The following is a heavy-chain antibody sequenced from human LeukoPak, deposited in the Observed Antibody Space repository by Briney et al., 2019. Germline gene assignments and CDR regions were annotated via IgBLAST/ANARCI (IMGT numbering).Heavy chain of an antibody. J-gene: IGHJ6*04. CDR1: GGSFSGYY. V-gene: IGHV4-34*01. D-gene: IGHD6-13*01. CDR2: INHSGST. CDR3: ARSYSSSRFIMDV. Sequence: SETLSLTCAVYGGSFSGYYWSWIRQPPGKGLEWIGEINHSGSTNYNPSLKSRVSMSVDTSKNQFSLKLSSVTAADTAVYYCARSYSSSRFIMDVWGKGTTVTVSS.